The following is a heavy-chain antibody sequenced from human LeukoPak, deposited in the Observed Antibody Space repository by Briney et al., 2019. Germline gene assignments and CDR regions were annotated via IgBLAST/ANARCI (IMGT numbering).Heavy chain of an antibody. CDR3: AATRGTKVGATGLNY. CDR2: IVVGSGNT. J-gene: IGHJ4*02. D-gene: IGHD1-26*01. Sequence: SVKVSCKASGFTFTSSAMQWVRQARGQRLEWIGWIVVGSGNTNYAQKFQERVTITRDMSTSTAYVELSSLRSEDTAVYYCAATRGTKVGATGLNYWGQGTLVTVSS. CDR1: GFTFTSSA. V-gene: IGHV1-58*02.